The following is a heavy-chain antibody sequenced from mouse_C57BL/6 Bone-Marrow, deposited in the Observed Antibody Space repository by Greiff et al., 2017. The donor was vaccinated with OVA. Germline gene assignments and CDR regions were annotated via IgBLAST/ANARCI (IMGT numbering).Heavy chain of an antibody. D-gene: IGHD4-1*01. Sequence: QVQLQQPGAELVKPGASVKLSCKASGYTFTSYGISWVKQRTGQGLEWIGEIYPRSGNTYYNEKFKGKATLTADKSSSTAYMELRSLTSEDSAVYFCAREGNWAWFAYWGQGTLVTVSA. J-gene: IGHJ3*01. CDR2: IYPRSGNT. V-gene: IGHV1-81*01. CDR3: AREGNWAWFAY. CDR1: GYTFTSYG.